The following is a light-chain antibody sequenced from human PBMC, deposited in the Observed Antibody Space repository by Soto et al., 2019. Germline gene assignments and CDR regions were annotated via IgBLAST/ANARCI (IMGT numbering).Light chain of an antibody. Sequence: EIVMTQSPATLSVSPGERATLSCRASQSVSSKLAWYQQKPGQGPRLLIYGASSRATGIPARFSGSGSGTEFTLTISSLQSEDFAVYYCQHYSTWLWTFGRGTKVEIK. CDR2: GAS. J-gene: IGKJ1*01. CDR1: QSVSSK. V-gene: IGKV3-15*01. CDR3: QHYSTWLWT.